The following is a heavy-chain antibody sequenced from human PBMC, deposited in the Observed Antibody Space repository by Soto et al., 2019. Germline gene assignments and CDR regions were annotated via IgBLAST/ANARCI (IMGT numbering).Heavy chain of an antibody. J-gene: IGHJ3*02. V-gene: IGHV1-46*01. CDR3: ARGDYYGSSGPLDI. CDR1: GYTFTRLH. D-gene: IGHD3-10*01. Sequence: QVQLVQSGAEVKQPGASVRVSCKASGYTFTRLHMHWVRQATGQGLEWMGIVNPNDGSTTYAQQFQGSLTMTRDTSTSTVYMFLSRLRSEDTAMYYCARGDYYGSSGPLDIWGQGTMVTVAS. CDR2: VNPNDGST.